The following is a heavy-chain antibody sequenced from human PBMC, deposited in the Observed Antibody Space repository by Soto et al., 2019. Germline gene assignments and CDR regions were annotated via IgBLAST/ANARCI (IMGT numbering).Heavy chain of an antibody. CDR1: GGSFSGYY. V-gene: IGHV4-34*01. Sequence: QVQLQQWGAGLLKPSETLSLTCAVYGGSFSGYYWSWIRQPPGKGLEWIGEINHSGSTNYNPSLKIRVTISVDTSKNQFSLKLSSVTAAHTAVYYCAIVVVPAAIPIDYWGQGTLVTVSS. J-gene: IGHJ4*02. CDR3: AIVVVPAAIPIDY. D-gene: IGHD2-2*01. CDR2: INHSGST.